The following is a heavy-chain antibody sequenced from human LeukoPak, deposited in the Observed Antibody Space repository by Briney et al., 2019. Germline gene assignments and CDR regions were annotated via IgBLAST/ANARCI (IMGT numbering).Heavy chain of an antibody. Sequence: SCKASGGTFSSYGMHWVRQAPGKGLEWVAVISYDGSNKYYADSVKGRFTISRDNSKNTLYLQMNSLRAEDTAVYYCAKDQPGSGMDVWGQGTTVTVSS. V-gene: IGHV3-30*18. D-gene: IGHD6-25*01. J-gene: IGHJ6*02. CDR2: ISYDGSNK. CDR3: AKDQPGSGMDV. CDR1: GGTFSSYG.